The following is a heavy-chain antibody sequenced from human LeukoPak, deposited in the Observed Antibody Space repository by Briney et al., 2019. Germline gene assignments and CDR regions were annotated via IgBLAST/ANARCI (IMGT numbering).Heavy chain of an antibody. V-gene: IGHV1-46*01. CDR2: INPSGGGT. D-gene: IGHD2-8*01. Sequence: ASVKVSCQASGGTFSSYAISWVRQAPGQGLEWMAIINPSGGGTKYAQKFQGRVTMTRDTPTNTVYMELSSLRTEDTAVYYCASVYLYGMDVWGQGTTVTVSS. CDR3: ASVYLYGMDV. CDR1: GGTFSSYA. J-gene: IGHJ6*02.